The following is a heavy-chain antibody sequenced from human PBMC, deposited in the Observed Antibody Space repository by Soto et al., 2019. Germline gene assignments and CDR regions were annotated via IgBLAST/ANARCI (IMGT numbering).Heavy chain of an antibody. D-gene: IGHD6-13*01. Sequence: PSETLSLTCGVSGGSISSTNWWSWVRQPPGKGLEWIGESYQSGTTNYNPSLKSRVTISVDKSKNQFSLKLSSVTAADTAVYYCVRITEVVATIKYSSSWYPTYALDYWGQGTLVTVSS. CDR2: SYQSGTT. V-gene: IGHV4-4*02. J-gene: IGHJ4*02. CDR1: GGSISSTNW. CDR3: VRITEVVATIKYSSSWYPTYALDY.